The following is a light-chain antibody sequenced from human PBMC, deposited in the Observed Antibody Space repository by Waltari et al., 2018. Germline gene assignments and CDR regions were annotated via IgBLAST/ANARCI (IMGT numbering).Light chain of an antibody. CDR2: DAS. V-gene: IGKV1-39*01. CDR3: HQSYSTPYS. J-gene: IGKJ2*03. Sequence: DIQMTQSPSSLSASVGDRVTITCRASQSIRTYLNWYQQKPGKAPKLLIYDASRVQSGVPSRFSGSGSGTDFTLTISSLQPEDFATYHCHQSYSTPYSFGQGTKLEIK. CDR1: QSIRTY.